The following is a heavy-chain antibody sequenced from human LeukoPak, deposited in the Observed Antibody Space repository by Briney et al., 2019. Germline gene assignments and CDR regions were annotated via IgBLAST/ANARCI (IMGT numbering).Heavy chain of an antibody. Sequence: PGGSLRLSCAASGFSFSSYAMNWVRQAPGKGLEWVSIIFGNGDTTYYADSVKGRFTVSRDNSKDTLYLQMKDLRPDDTAIYYCAKRNTMVRGGPCFDYWGQGLLVTVSS. CDR1: GFSFSSYA. J-gene: IGHJ4*02. CDR2: IFGNGDTT. D-gene: IGHD3-10*01. V-gene: IGHV3-23*01. CDR3: AKRNTMVRGGPCFDY.